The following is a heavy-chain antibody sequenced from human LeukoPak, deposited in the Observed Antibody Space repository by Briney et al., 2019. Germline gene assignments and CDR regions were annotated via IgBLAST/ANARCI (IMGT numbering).Heavy chain of an antibody. CDR1: GGSISSYY. CDR2: IYYSGST. V-gene: IGHV4-59*12. Sequence: SETLSLTCTVSGGSISSYYWSWIRQPPGKGLEWIGYIYYSGSTNYNPSLKSRVTMSVDTSKNQFSLKLSSVTAADTAVYYCARDPSHCDILTGYCSGGYWGQGTLVTVSS. D-gene: IGHD3-9*01. CDR3: ARDPSHCDILTGYCSGGY. J-gene: IGHJ4*02.